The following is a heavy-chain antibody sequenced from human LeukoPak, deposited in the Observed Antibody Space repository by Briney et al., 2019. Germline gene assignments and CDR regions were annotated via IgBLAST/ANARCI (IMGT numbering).Heavy chain of an antibody. J-gene: IGHJ4*02. CDR3: ASGSPGPTGYYFDY. CDR1: GFTFSSYD. Sequence: GGSLRLSCAASGFTFSSYDMHWVRQATGKGLEWVSAIGTAGDTYYPGSVKGRFTISRENAKNSLYLQMNSLRAGDTAVYYCASGSPGPTGYYFDYWGQGTLVTVSS. V-gene: IGHV3-13*01. CDR2: IGTAGDT.